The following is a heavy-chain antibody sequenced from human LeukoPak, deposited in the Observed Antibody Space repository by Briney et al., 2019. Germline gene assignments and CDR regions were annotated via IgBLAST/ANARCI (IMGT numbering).Heavy chain of an antibody. V-gene: IGHV3-23*01. D-gene: IGHD3-10*01. CDR1: GFTFSSYG. CDR2: ISGSGGST. J-gene: IGHJ6*02. Sequence: GGSLRLSCAASGFTFSSYGMSWVRQAPGKGLEWVSAISGSGGSTYYADSVKGRFTISRDNSKNTLYLQMNSLRAEDTAVYYCARHVSGRWFGDDYPYYADVWGQGTTVT. CDR3: ARHVSGRWFGDDYPYYADV.